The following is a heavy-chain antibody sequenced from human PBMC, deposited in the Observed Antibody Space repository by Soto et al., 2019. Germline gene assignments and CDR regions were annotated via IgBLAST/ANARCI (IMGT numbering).Heavy chain of an antibody. J-gene: IGHJ4*02. V-gene: IGHV1-2*04. D-gene: IGHD2-15*01. CDR2: INPNSGGT. Sequence: WASVKVSCKASGYTFTGYYMHWVRQAPGQGLEWMGWINPNSGGTNYAQKFQGWVTMTSDTSISTAYMELSRLRSDDTAVYYCARGKVVPAAICSGGSCYALSFDYWGQGTLVTVSS. CDR1: GYTFTGYY. CDR3: ARGKVVPAAICSGGSCYALSFDY.